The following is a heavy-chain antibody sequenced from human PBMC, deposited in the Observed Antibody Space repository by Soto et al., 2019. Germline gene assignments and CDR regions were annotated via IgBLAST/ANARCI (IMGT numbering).Heavy chain of an antibody. D-gene: IGHD3-22*01. J-gene: IGHJ4*02. CDR3: AGDSPHDSTVAGDY. CDR1: GFTFSTHW. CDR2: ISGDGSQT. Sequence: EVQLVESGGGLVQPGGSLRLSCAASGFTFSTHWMHWVRQVPEKGLVWVSRISGDGSQTTYADSVRGRLTISRDKAKNTLYLQMNNLRVEDTAVYYCAGDSPHDSTVAGDYWGQGTLVTVSS. V-gene: IGHV3-74*01.